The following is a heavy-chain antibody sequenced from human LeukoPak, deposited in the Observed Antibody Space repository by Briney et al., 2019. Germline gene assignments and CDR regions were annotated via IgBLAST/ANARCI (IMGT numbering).Heavy chain of an antibody. D-gene: IGHD5-18*01. CDR2: ISSGGSSI. CDR3: ATDPLFGYNYGRGGY. CDR1: GFTFSSYA. J-gene: IGHJ4*02. V-gene: IGHV3-48*03. Sequence: GGSLRLSCAASGFTFSSYAMNWVRQAPGKGLEWVSYISSGGSSIYYADSVKGRFTISRDNAKSSLFLQMNSLRADDTAVYYCATDPLFGYNYGRGGYWGQGTLVTVSS.